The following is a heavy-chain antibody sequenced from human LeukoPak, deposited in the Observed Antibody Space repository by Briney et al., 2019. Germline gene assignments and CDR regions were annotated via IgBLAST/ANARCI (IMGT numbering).Heavy chain of an antibody. Sequence: SETLSLTCAVYGGSFSGYYWSWIRQPPGKGLEWIGEINHSGSTNYNPSLKSRVTISVDTSKNQFSLKLSSVTAADTAVYYCARGFRPPMNRADSSSWIYYFDYWGQGTLVTVSS. CDR1: GGSFSGYY. V-gene: IGHV4-34*01. CDR3: ARGFRPPMNRADSSSWIYYFDY. D-gene: IGHD6-13*01. J-gene: IGHJ4*02. CDR2: INHSGST.